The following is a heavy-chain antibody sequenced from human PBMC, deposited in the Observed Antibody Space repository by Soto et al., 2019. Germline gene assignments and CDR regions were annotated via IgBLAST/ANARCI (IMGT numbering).Heavy chain of an antibody. CDR3: ADGDYDTDYYYYGMDV. CDR2: IIPIFGTA. J-gene: IGHJ6*02. V-gene: IGHV1-69*12. D-gene: IGHD4-17*01. Sequence: QVQLVQSGAEVKKPGSSVKVSCKASGGTFSSYAISWVRQAPGQGLEWMGGIIPIFGTANYAQKFQGRVTITADESTSTAYMELSSLRSEDAAVHYCADGDYDTDYYYYGMDVWGQGTTVTVSS. CDR1: GGTFSSYA.